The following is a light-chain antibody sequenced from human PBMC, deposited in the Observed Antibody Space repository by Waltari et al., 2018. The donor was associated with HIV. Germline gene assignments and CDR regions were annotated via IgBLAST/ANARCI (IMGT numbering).Light chain of an antibody. Sequence: QSVLPQPPSASVTPGQRLTISCSGSRSTIGSTPLYCYQQLPGTAPKLLTYRSNQRPSGVPDRFSGSKSGTSASLAISGLRSEDEADYYCAAWDDSLSGPVFGGGTKLTVL. V-gene: IGLV1-47*01. CDR1: RSTIGSTP. CDR2: RSN. CDR3: AAWDDSLSGPV. J-gene: IGLJ3*02.